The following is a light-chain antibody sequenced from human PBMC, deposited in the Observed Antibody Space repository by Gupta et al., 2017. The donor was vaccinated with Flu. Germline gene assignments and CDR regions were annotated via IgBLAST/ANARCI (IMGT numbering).Light chain of an antibody. CDR3: SAWDASLSGWV. J-gene: IGLJ3*02. CDR1: NSNSGRKY. V-gene: IGLV1-47*01. CDR2: RNN. Sequence: QSVLTQPPSASGPPGQRATISSSGSNSNSGRKYVHWYQQFPGTAPKLLIYRNNQRPSGVPDRFSGSKSGTSASLATSGLRAEDEADYYCSAWDASLSGWVFGGGTKLTVL.